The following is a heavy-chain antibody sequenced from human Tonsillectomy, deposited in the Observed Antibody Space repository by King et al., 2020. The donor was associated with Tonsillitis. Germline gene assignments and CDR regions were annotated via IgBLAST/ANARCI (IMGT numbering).Heavy chain of an antibody. CDR2: ISWNSGRI. Sequence: VQLVESGGGLIQPGRSLRLSCAASGFSFDEYAMHWVRQAPGKGLEWVSGISWNSGRIDYADSVKGRFTISRDNAKNSLYLQMNSLRAEDTALYYCAKDIINWGAARMDVWGKGPTVTVSS. CDR3: AKDIINWGAARMDV. J-gene: IGHJ6*04. D-gene: IGHD6-6*01. V-gene: IGHV3-9*01. CDR1: GFSFDEYA.